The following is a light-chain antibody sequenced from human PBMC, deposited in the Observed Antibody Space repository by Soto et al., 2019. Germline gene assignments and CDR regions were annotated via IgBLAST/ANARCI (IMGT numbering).Light chain of an antibody. CDR1: QSVTSDF. V-gene: IGKV3-20*01. J-gene: IGKJ3*01. Sequence: EIVLTQSPDILSLSPGARATLSCRSSQSVTSDFLVWYQQKPGQAPRLLIYGASSRATGIPDRFSGSGSGTDFILTISRLEPEDFAVYYCQHYDNTPPSVTFGPGTKVDIK. CDR3: QHYDNTPPSVT. CDR2: GAS.